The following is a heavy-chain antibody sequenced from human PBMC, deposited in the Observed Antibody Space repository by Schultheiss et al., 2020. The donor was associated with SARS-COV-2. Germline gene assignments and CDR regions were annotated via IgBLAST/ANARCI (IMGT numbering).Heavy chain of an antibody. J-gene: IGHJ4*02. V-gene: IGHV1-18*04. CDR3: ARDLSYGHDSSGYPGPVDY. Sequence: ASVKVSCKASGYTFTSYGISWVRQAPGQGLEWMGWISAYNGNTNYAQKLQGRVTMTTDTSTSTAYMELRSLRSEDTAVYYCARDLSYGHDSSGYPGPVDYWGQGTLVTVSS. CDR2: ISAYNGNT. CDR1: GYTFTSYG. D-gene: IGHD3-22*01.